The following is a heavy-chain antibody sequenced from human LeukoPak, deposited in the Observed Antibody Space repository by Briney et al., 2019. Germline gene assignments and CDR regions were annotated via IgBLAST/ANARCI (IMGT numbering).Heavy chain of an antibody. Sequence: GGSLRLSCAASGFTFSSYWMSWVRQAPGKGLKWVANIKQDGSEKYYVDSVKGRFTISRDNAKNSLYLQMNCLRAEDTAVYYCARAPTYYYDSSGYSTYLDYWGQGTLVTVSS. J-gene: IGHJ4*02. V-gene: IGHV3-7*01. CDR3: ARAPTYYYDSSGYSTYLDY. CDR1: GFTFSSYW. CDR2: IKQDGSEK. D-gene: IGHD3-22*01.